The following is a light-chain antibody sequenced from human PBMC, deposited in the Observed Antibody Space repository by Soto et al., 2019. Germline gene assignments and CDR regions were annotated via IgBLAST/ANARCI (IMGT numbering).Light chain of an antibody. CDR1: QNINNY. V-gene: IGKV1-33*01. CDR3: QQHENRPT. CDR2: DAS. Sequence: DIQMTQSPSSLSASVGDRVTITCQASQNINNYLNWYQQKPGRAPKLLIYDASNLEAGVPSRLRGSGSGTEWTFTIRRLNPEDRATYYCQQHENRPTFGQGTRMEIK. J-gene: IGKJ5*01.